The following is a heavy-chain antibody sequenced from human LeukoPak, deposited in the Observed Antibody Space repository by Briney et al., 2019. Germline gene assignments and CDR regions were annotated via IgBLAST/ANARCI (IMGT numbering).Heavy chain of an antibody. CDR3: AKGFLLASGNDY. V-gene: IGHV3-23*01. D-gene: IGHD3-9*01. CDR1: GFTFSSYA. J-gene: IGHJ4*02. CDR2: ISGRGGST. Sequence: PGGSLRLSCAASGFTFSSYAMSWVRQAPGKGLEWVSAISGRGGSTYYADSVKGRFTISRDNSKNTLYLQMNSLRAEDTAVYYCAKGFLLASGNDYWGQGTLVTVSS.